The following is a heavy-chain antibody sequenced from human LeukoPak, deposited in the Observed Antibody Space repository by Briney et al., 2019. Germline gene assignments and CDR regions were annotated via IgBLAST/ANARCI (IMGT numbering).Heavy chain of an antibody. V-gene: IGHV4-39*07. CDR1: GGSITSSSHH. Sequence: SETLSLTCTVSGGSITSSSHHWGWLRQPPGTGLEWIGSIYYSGTTYYKPSLRSRVTISVDTSKNQFYLRLTSVTAADSAMYYCARESSSSPDYWGQGTLVTVSS. D-gene: IGHD6-6*01. J-gene: IGHJ4*02. CDR3: ARESSSSPDY. CDR2: IYYSGTT.